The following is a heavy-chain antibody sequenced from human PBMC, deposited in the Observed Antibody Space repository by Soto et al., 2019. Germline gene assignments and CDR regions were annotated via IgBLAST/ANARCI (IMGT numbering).Heavy chain of an antibody. Sequence: VKVSCKASGYTFTGYYMHWVRQAPGQRLEWMGWINANNGGTNYSQKFQGRVTITRDTSASTAYMELSSLRSEDTAVYYCARGKIAAADRRWFDPWGQGTLVTVSS. CDR2: INANNGGT. CDR1: GYTFTGYY. CDR3: ARGKIAAADRRWFDP. D-gene: IGHD6-13*01. J-gene: IGHJ5*02. V-gene: IGHV1-2*02.